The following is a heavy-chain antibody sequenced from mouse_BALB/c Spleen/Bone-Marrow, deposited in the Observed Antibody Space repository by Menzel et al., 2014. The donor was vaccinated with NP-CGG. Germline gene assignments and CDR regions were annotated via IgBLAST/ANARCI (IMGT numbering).Heavy chain of an antibody. Sequence: VPLQQSGAELVKPGGSVKLSCTASGFNIKDTYMHWVKQRPEQGLEWIGRIDPANGNTKYDPKFQGKATITADTSSNTAYLQLSSLTSEDTAVYYCARSRDYGSSYYAMDYWGQGTSVTVSS. CDR3: ARSRDYGSSYYAMDY. CDR2: IDPANGNT. J-gene: IGHJ4*01. CDR1: GFNIKDTY. V-gene: IGHV14-3*02. D-gene: IGHD1-1*01.